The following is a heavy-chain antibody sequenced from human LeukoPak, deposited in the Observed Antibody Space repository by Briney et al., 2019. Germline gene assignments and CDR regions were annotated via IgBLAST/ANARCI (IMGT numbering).Heavy chain of an antibody. CDR1: GASVSSGSYY. Sequence: PSETLSLTCNVSGASVSSGSYYWSWIRQPPGKELEWIGYIYYSGSTSYNPSLKSRVTISVDTSKNHFSLKLTSVTAADTAVYCCARAPDSYFDYWGQGTLVTVSS. J-gene: IGHJ4*02. CDR3: ARAPDSYFDY. CDR2: IYYSGST. V-gene: IGHV4-61*03. D-gene: IGHD1-14*01.